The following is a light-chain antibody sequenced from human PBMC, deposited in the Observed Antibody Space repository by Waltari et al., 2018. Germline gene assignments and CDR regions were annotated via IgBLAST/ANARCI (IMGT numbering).Light chain of an antibody. CDR3: QQSDSPPLT. Sequence: DIQMTQSPSSLSASVGDRVTITCRASQSIRNYLNWYQQKPGKAPKLRIYGASSLQSGVPSRVSGSGSGTDFTLTISSLQPEDSATYYCQQSDSPPLTFGGGTRVEIK. CDR1: QSIRNY. CDR2: GAS. V-gene: IGKV1-39*01. J-gene: IGKJ4*01.